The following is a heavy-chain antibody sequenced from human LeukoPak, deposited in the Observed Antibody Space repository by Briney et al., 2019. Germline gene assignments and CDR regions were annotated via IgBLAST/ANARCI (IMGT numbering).Heavy chain of an antibody. V-gene: IGHV4-34*01. CDR2: INHSGST. J-gene: IGHJ4*02. D-gene: IGHD3-9*01. CDR1: GGSFSGYY. CDR3: ARGQVLRYFDWGFKIDY. Sequence: SETLSLTCAVYGGSFSGYYWSWIRQPPGKGLEWIGEINHSGSTNYNPSLKSRVTISVDTSKNQFSLKLSSVTAADTAVYYCARGQVLRYFDWGFKIDYWGQGTLVTVSS.